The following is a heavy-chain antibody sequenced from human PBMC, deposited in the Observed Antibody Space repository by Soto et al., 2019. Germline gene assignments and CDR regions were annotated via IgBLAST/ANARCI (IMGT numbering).Heavy chain of an antibody. Sequence: SGPTLVNPTQTLTLTCTFSGFSLSTSGVGVGWIRQPPGKALEWLALIYWNDDKRYSPSLKSRLTITKDTSKNQAVLTMTNMDPVDTATYYCAHSGGSGSYDYYGMDVWGQGTTVTVSS. D-gene: IGHD3-10*01. CDR1: GFSLSTSGVG. CDR3: AHSGGSGSYDYYGMDV. J-gene: IGHJ6*02. CDR2: IYWNDDK. V-gene: IGHV2-5*01.